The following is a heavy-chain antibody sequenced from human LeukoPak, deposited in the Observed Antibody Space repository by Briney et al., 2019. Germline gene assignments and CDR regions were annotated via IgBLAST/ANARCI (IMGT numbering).Heavy chain of an antibody. V-gene: IGHV3-30*04. CDR3: ERDYSGKYTVDY. CDR2: IAHDGSDK. Sequence: GRSLTLSCVASGFTFSSHGIHWVRQAPGKGLEWVAVIAHDGSDKGYADSVKGRFTISRDNSKDTLYLQMNSLRAEDTAVYYCERDYSGKYTVDYWGQGTLVTVSS. CDR1: GFTFSSHG. D-gene: IGHD1-26*01. J-gene: IGHJ4*02.